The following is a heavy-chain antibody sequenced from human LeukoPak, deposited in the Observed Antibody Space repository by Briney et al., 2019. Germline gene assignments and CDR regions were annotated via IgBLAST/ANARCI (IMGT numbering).Heavy chain of an antibody. CDR1: GFTFSSYA. CDR2: ISYDGSNK. D-gene: IGHD4-23*01. CDR3: ARGISGGNSRGKYYFGY. V-gene: IGHV3-30-3*01. J-gene: IGHJ4*02. Sequence: GGSLRLSCAASGFTFSSYAMHWVRQAPGKGLEWVAVISYDGSNKYYADSVKGRFTISRDNSKNTLYLQMNSLRAEDTAVYYCARGISGGNSRGKYYFGYWGQGTLVTVSS.